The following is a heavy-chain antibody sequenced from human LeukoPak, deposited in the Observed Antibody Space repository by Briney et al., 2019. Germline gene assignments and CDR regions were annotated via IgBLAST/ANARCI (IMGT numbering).Heavy chain of an antibody. CDR1: GYTFTSYD. D-gene: IGHD1-26*01. Sequence: ASVKVSCKASGYTFTSYDINWVGQATGQGREWMGWMNPNSGNTGYAQKFQGRVTMTRNTSISTAYMELSSLRSEDTAVYYCARFAKMGATTANYYMDVWGKGTTVTVS. CDR3: ARFAKMGATTANYYMDV. V-gene: IGHV1-8*01. CDR2: MNPNSGNT. J-gene: IGHJ6*03.